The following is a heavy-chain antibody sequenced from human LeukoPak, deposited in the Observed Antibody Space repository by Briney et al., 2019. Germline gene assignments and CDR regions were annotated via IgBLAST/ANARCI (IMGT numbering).Heavy chain of an antibody. D-gene: IGHD6-13*01. Sequence: ASVKVSCKASGYTFTSYGISWVRQAPGQGLEWMGWISGYNGNTKYAQKLQGRVTMTTDTSTSTAYMELRSLRSDDTAVYYCARDPPSSSWYYYYYYYMDVWGKGTTVTVSS. V-gene: IGHV1-18*01. J-gene: IGHJ6*03. CDR1: GYTFTSYG. CDR3: ARDPPSSSWYYYYYYYMDV. CDR2: ISGYNGNT.